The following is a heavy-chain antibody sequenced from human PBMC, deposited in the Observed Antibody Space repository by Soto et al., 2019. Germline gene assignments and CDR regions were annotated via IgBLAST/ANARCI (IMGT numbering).Heavy chain of an antibody. CDR2: IYYSGST. J-gene: IGHJ5*02. CDR1: GGSISSSSYY. CDR3: ARGAHDYGDYVVRRSGWFDP. D-gene: IGHD4-17*01. V-gene: IGHV4-39*01. Sequence: DTLSLTCTVSGGSISSSSYYWGWIRQPPGKGLEWIGSIYYSGSTYYNPSLKSRVTISVDTSKNQFSLKLSSVTAADTAVYYCARGAHDYGDYVVRRSGWFDPWGQGTLVTVSS.